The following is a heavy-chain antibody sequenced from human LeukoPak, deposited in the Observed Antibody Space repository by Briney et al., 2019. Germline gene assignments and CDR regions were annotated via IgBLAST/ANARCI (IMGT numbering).Heavy chain of an antibody. Sequence: PSETLSLTCAVYGGSFSGYYRSWIRQPPGKGLEWIGYIYYSGSTNYNPSLKRRVTISVDTSKNQLSLKLSSMTAADTDVYYCARTAYCGGDCYGAEYFQHWGQGTLVTVSS. V-gene: IGHV4-59*08. D-gene: IGHD2-21*02. CDR2: IYYSGST. CDR3: ARTAYCGGDCYGAEYFQH. CDR1: GGSFSGYY. J-gene: IGHJ1*01.